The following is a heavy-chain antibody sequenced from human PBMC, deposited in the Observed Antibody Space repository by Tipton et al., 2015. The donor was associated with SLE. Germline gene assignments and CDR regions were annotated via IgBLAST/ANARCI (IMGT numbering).Heavy chain of an antibody. CDR1: GDSLSRYY. D-gene: IGHD6-19*01. J-gene: IGHJ4*02. Sequence: TLSLTYTVSGDSLSRYYWNWIRQPPGKGLEWIGYIYSSGLTNYNPSLKSRVTMSIDTSRNHFSLKLSSVTAADTAVYYCASSGGWLYYFDYWGQGTPVTVSS. CDR2: IYSSGLT. CDR3: ASSGGWLYYFDY. V-gene: IGHV4-59*01.